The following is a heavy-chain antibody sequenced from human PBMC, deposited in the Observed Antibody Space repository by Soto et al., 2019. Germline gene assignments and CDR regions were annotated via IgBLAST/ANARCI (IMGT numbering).Heavy chain of an antibody. CDR3: AKVLVPAVHDAFDI. CDR2: ISWNSGSI. Sequence: EVQLVEPGGGLVQPGRSLRLSCAASGFTFDDYAMHWVRQAPGKGLEWVSGISWNSGSIGYADSVKGRFTISRDNAKNSLYLQMNSLRAEDTALYYCAKVLVPAVHDAFDIWGQGTMVTVSS. D-gene: IGHD2-2*01. CDR1: GFTFDDYA. V-gene: IGHV3-9*01. J-gene: IGHJ3*02.